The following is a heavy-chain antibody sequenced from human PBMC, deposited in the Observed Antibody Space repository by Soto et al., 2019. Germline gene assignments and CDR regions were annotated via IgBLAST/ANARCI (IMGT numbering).Heavy chain of an antibody. J-gene: IGHJ4*02. D-gene: IGHD3-16*01. CDR3: ARADPDASVGF. Sequence: RQPPGKGLEWIGYISYSGSSYYNPSLKSRVTISADTSRNQFSLRLTSVIAADTAVYFCARADPDASVGFWGQGTLVTVSS. V-gene: IGHV4-59*01. CDR2: ISYSGSS.